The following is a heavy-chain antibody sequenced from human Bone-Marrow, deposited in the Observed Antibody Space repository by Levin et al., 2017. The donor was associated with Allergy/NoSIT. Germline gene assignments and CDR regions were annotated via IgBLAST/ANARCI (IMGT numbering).Heavy chain of an antibody. J-gene: IGHJ4*02. CDR2: IYHTGST. CDR3: ARTVATYLDTRYYFDY. V-gene: IGHV4-30-2*01. Sequence: SQTLSLTCAVSGDSISSGGYSWSWIRQPPGKGLEWIGYIYHTGSTYYNPSLKSRVTISVDRSKNQFSLRLTSVTAADTAVYYCARTVATYLDTRYYFDYWGQGTLVTVSS. CDR1: GDSISSGGYS. D-gene: IGHD4-23*01.